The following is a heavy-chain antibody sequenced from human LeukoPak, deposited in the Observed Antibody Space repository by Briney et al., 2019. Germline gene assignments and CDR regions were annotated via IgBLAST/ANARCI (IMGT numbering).Heavy chain of an antibody. V-gene: IGHV3-23*01. Sequence: GGPLRLSCAPSGFTFSSYAMSWVRQAPGKGLEWVSAISGSGGSTYYADSAKGRFTISRDNSKNTLYLQMNSLRAEDTAVYYCAKVEGSSGTFDYWGQGTLVTVSS. J-gene: IGHJ4*02. CDR2: ISGSGGST. CDR3: AKVEGSSGTFDY. D-gene: IGHD6-19*01. CDR1: GFTFSSYA.